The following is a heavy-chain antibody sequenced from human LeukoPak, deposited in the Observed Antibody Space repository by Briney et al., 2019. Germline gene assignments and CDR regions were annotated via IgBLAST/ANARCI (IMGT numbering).Heavy chain of an antibody. CDR3: ARSVTSYGYYFDY. D-gene: IGHD5-18*01. V-gene: IGHV4-59*12. CDR1: GGSISGYY. CDR2: ISYSGST. Sequence: PSETLSLTCTVSGGSISGYYLSWIRQPPGKGLEWIGYISYSGSTNYNPSLKSRVTISVDTSKNQFSLKLSPVTAADTAVYYCARSVTSYGYYFDYWGEGTLVTVSS. J-gene: IGHJ4*02.